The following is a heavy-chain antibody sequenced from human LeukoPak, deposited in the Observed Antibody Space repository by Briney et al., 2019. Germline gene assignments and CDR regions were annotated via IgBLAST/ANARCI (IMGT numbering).Heavy chain of an antibody. CDR2: ISGSGSSI. CDR3: AKGTVGYCRGGSCYPLDY. CDR1: GFTFSSYA. Sequence: GGSLRLSCAASGFTFSSYAMGWVRQAPGKGLEWVSAISGSGSSIYYADSVKGRFTSSRDNSKNTLYLQMNSLRAEDTAVYYCAKGTVGYCRGGSCYPLDYWGQGTLVTVSS. D-gene: IGHD2-15*01. V-gene: IGHV3-23*01. J-gene: IGHJ4*02.